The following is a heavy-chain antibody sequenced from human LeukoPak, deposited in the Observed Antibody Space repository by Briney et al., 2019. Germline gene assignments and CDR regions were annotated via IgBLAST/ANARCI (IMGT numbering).Heavy chain of an antibody. Sequence: GGSLRLSCAASGFSFYSFGMSWVRQTPGKGLEWVSSIHSRGDNTHYADSLEGRFTISRDTWKNTVYLQMNRLRVEDTATYYCARQILRGSYFYYLGVWGTGTPVTASS. CDR1: GFSFYSFG. V-gene: IGHV3-23*01. CDR2: IHSRGDNT. CDR3: ARQILRGSYFYYLGV. J-gene: IGHJ6*03. D-gene: IGHD3-10*01.